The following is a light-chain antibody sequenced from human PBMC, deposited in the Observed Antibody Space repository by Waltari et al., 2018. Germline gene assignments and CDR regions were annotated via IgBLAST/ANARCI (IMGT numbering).Light chain of an antibody. CDR1: SSDVGSYNF. CDR2: NVS. Sequence: QSVLTQPASVSGSPGQSTTTSCTGTSSDVGSYNFASWYQQHPGKAPKLIIFNVSNRPSGVSNRFSGSKSGNTASLTISGLQAEDEADFYCSSFSSGSTPVVFGGGTMLTVL. V-gene: IGLV2-14*03. J-gene: IGLJ2*01. CDR3: SSFSSGSTPVV.